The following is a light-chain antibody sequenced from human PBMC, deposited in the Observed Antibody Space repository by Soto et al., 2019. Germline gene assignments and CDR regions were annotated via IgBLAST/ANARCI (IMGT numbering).Light chain of an antibody. CDR1: QTISSW. J-gene: IGKJ5*01. CDR2: GAS. CDR3: QHYDGYPQT. V-gene: IGKV1-5*01. Sequence: DIQMTQCPSTLSGSVGDRVTITCGASQTISSWLAWYQQKPGKAPKSLIYGASSLHSGVPSRFSGSGSETHFTLTISSLQRDDFATYYCQHYDGYPQTFGQGTRLEI.